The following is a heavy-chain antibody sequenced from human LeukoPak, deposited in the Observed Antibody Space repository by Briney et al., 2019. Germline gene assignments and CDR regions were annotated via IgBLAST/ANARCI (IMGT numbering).Heavy chain of an antibody. Sequence: ASVKVSCKASGYTFTGYYMHWARQAPGQGLEWMGWINPNSGGTNYAQKFQGRVTMTRDTSISTAYMELSRLRSDDTAVYYCARVDRGDQTTVTPYDAFDIWGQGTMVTVSS. J-gene: IGHJ3*02. V-gene: IGHV1-2*02. CDR2: INPNSGGT. CDR3: ARVDRGDQTTVTPYDAFDI. CDR1: GYTFTGYY. D-gene: IGHD4-17*01.